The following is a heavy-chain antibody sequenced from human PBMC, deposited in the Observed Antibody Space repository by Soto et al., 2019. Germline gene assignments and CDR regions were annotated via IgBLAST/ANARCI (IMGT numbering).Heavy chain of an antibody. D-gene: IGHD3-16*02. CDR1: GFSLRTSKMR. CDR2: IDGDDDK. CDR3: ARSNDYVWGRNRFDY. V-gene: IGHV2-70*04. Sequence: ESGPTLVNPTQTLKLTCTFSGFSLRTSKMRVSWIRQPPGKALEWLARIDGDDDKFYSTSLKTRLTISKDISKNQVVLTMTNMDPLDTATYYCARSNDYVWGRNRFDYWGQGILVTVSS. J-gene: IGHJ4*02.